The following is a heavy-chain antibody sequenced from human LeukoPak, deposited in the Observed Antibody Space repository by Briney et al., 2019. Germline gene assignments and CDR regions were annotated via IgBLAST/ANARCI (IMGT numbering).Heavy chain of an antibody. D-gene: IGHD2-8*01. CDR3: AVEHTSGTIYHGLDV. V-gene: IGHV3-48*02. CDR1: GFTFSSYS. J-gene: IGHJ6*02. CDR2: INPSSTTF. Sequence: GGSLRLSCAASGFTFSSYSMNWVRQAPGKGLEWISYINPSSTTFYYADSVKGRFTISRDNAKNSLYLQMNSLRDGDTAIYYCAVEHTSGTIYHGLDVWGQGTTVTVSS.